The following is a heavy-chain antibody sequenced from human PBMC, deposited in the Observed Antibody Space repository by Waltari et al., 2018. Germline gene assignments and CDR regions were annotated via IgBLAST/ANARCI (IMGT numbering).Heavy chain of an antibody. J-gene: IGHJ4*02. CDR2: IYYSGST. Sequence: QLQLQESGPGLVKPSETLSLTCTVSGGSISSSSYYWGWIRQPPGKGLEWIGSIYYSGSTYYNPSLKSRVTISVDTSKNQFSLKLSSVTAADTAVYYCARQGDGYNSGRDYWGQGTLVTVSS. V-gene: IGHV4-39*01. CDR3: ARQGDGYNSGRDY. D-gene: IGHD5-12*01. CDR1: GGSISSSSYY.